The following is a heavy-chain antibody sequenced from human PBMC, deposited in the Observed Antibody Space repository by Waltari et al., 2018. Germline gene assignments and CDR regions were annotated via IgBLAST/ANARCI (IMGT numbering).Heavy chain of an antibody. D-gene: IGHD3-3*01. CDR3: ARETSGYYDFWSGRPYYFDY. CDR2: IKQDGSEK. CDR1: GFTFSSYW. V-gene: IGHV3-7*01. J-gene: IGHJ4*02. Sequence: EVQLVESGGGLVQPGGSLRLSCAASGFTFSSYWMSWVRQAPGKGLEWVANIKQDGSEKYYVDSVKGRFTISRDNAKNSLYLQMNSLRAEDTAVYYCARETSGYYDFWSGRPYYFDYWGQGTLVTVSS.